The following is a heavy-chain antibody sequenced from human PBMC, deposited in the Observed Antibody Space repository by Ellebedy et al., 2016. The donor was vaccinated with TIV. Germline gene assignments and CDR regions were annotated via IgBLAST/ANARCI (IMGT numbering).Heavy chain of an antibody. CDR2: ISYDGNNK. J-gene: IGHJ5*02. CDR1: GFSVRNYA. D-gene: IGHD3-9*01. CDR3: ARGRFNLLTDGYYLHL. Sequence: GESLKISCAASGFSVRNYAIFWVRQAPGRGLEWVALISYDGNNKYYGDSVKGRSTISRDYSHNTVDLQMTRLRPEDSAVYYCARGRFNLLTDGYYLHLWGPGTLVTISS. V-gene: IGHV3-30*03.